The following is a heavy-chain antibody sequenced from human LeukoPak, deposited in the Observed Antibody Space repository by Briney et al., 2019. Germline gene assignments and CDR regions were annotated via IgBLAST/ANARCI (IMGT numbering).Heavy chain of an antibody. CDR1: GCSISSYY. Sequence: SGTLTLTCTVSGCSISSYYWSWVRQPPGKGLEWIGYIYYSGSTNYNPSLKSRVAISVDTSKNQFSLKLISMTAADTAVDYCARGRPSPSSGWSKSITYYIDVWGKGTTVTVSS. J-gene: IGHJ6*03. D-gene: IGHD6-19*01. V-gene: IGHV4-59*01. CDR3: ARGRPSPSSGWSKSITYYIDV. CDR2: IYYSGST.